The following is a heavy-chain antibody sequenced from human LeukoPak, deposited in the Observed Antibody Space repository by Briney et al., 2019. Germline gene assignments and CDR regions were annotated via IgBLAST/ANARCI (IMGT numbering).Heavy chain of an antibody. J-gene: IGHJ3*02. V-gene: IGHV3-72*01. CDR1: GFTFSDHY. D-gene: IGHD3-22*01. CDR2: SRSKANSYST. CDR3: AKGTMIVVADAFDI. Sequence: GGSLRLSCAASGFTFSDHYMDWVRQAPGKGLEWVGRSRSKANSYSTEYAASVKGRFTISRDDSKNSLYLQMNSLRAEDTAVYYCAKGTMIVVADAFDIWGQGTMVTVSS.